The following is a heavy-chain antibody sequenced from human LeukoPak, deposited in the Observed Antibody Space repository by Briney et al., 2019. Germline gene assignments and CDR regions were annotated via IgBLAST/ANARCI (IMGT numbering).Heavy chain of an antibody. D-gene: IGHD1-26*01. CDR2: IYTSGST. CDR3: ARVSGSCLDY. Sequence: SQTLSLTCTVSGGSISSGSYYWSWIRQPAGKGLEWIGRIYTSGSTNYNPSLKSRVTISVDTSKNQFSLKLSSVTAADTAVYYCARVSGSCLDYWGQGTLVTVSS. J-gene: IGHJ4*02. V-gene: IGHV4-61*02. CDR1: GGSISSGSYY.